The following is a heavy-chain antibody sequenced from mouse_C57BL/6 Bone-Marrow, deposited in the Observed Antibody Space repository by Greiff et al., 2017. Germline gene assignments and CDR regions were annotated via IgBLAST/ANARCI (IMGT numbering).Heavy chain of an antibody. D-gene: IGHD3-1*01. CDR1: GFTFSDYG. J-gene: IGHJ2*01. Sequence: EVQGVESGGGLVKPGGSLKLSCAASGFTFSDYGMHWVRQAPEQGLEWVAYISSGSSTIYYADKVKGRFTISRDNAKNTLFLQMTSLRSEDTAMYYCARFSWDYFDYWGQGTTLTVSS. V-gene: IGHV5-17*01. CDR2: ISSGSSTI. CDR3: ARFSWDYFDY.